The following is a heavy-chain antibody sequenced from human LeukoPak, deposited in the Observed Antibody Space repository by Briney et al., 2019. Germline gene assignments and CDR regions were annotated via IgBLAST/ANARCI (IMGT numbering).Heavy chain of an antibody. CDR2: ISGRGGST. V-gene: IGHV3-23*01. D-gene: IGHD3-16*02. J-gene: IGHJ3*02. CDR3: AKDAVATYRHDAFDI. Sequence: GGSLRLSCAASGFTFSSYAMSWVRQAPGKGLQWVSTISGRGGSTYYADSVKGRVTISRENSKNTRYLQMNTLRAEDTAVYYCAKDAVATYRHDAFDIWGQGTMVTVSS. CDR1: GFTFSSYA.